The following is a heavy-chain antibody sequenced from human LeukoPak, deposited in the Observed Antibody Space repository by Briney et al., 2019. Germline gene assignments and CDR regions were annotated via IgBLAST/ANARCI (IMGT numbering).Heavy chain of an antibody. Sequence: SETLSLTCGVYGGSLSGYYWSWIRQPPGKGLEWIGEISHTGNSNYNPSLKSRVTISVDRSKNQISLKLSSVTAADTAVYYCARVPLRFLEPFDYWGQGTLVTVSS. CDR2: ISHTGNS. D-gene: IGHD3-3*01. J-gene: IGHJ4*02. CDR3: ARVPLRFLEPFDY. V-gene: IGHV4-34*01. CDR1: GGSLSGYY.